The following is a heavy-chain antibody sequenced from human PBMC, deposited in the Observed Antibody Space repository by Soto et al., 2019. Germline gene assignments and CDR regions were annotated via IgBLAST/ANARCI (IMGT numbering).Heavy chain of an antibody. D-gene: IGHD2-15*01. CDR1: GYTFTIYA. Sequence: ASVKVSCKASGYTFTIYAMHWVLQAPGQRLEWMGWINAGNGNTKYSQKFQGRVTITRGTSASTAYMELSSLRSEDAAVYYGARALRYLVWFDPWGKRNLVTVYS. J-gene: IGHJ5*02. CDR2: INAGNGNT. V-gene: IGHV1-3*01. CDR3: ARALRYLVWFDP.